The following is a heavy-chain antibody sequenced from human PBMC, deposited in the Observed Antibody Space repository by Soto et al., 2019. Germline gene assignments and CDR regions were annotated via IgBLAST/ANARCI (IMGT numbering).Heavy chain of an antibody. D-gene: IGHD4-17*01. CDR2: IYWDDDQ. CDR1: GFSLTTTSMG. J-gene: IGHJ4*02. Sequence: QITLKESGTPLVRPAQTLTLTCAFSGFSLTTTSMGVAWIRQPPGKALEWLALIYWDDDQRYSPSLKDRLTSSKDTSRSRVVLTISNMNPEDTGTYFCAHAGDYDLLSFDHWGPGTLVTVSS. V-gene: IGHV2-5*02. CDR3: AHAGDYDLLSFDH.